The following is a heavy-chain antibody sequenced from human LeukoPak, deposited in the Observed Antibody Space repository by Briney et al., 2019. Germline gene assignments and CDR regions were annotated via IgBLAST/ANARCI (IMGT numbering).Heavy chain of an antibody. V-gene: IGHV3-30*01. CDR3: ARAIYSGTCGPDY. J-gene: IGHJ4*02. CDR2: ISYDGRNK. CDR1: GFTFSSYA. Sequence: GGSLRLSCAASGFTFSSYAMHWVRQAPGKGLEWVAVISYDGRNKYYADSVKGRFTISRDNSENTLYLQMYSLRVEDTAVYYCARAIYSGTCGPDYWGEGTPVTVSS. D-gene: IGHD1-26*01.